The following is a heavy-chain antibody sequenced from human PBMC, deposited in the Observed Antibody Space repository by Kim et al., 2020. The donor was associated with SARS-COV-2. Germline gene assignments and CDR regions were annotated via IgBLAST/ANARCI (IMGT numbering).Heavy chain of an antibody. V-gene: IGHV3-23*01. CDR3: AKTPGVLRFLEWLFFDY. D-gene: IGHD3-3*01. Sequence: VKGRFTISRDNTKNTLYLQRNSLRAEDTAVYYCAKTPGVLRFLEWLFFDYWGQGTLVTVSS. J-gene: IGHJ4*02.